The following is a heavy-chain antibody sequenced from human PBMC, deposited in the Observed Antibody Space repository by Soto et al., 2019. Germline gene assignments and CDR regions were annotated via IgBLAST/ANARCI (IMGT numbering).Heavy chain of an antibody. Sequence: PSETLSLTCTVSGGSITASYSNWAWIRQPPGKGLGWIGTFYYSGTTSQNPPLRSRITISGDTSRNQFSLNLRSVTAADSGVYYCAKLVRDDVRRSDLDHWGQGTLVTVPQ. CDR3: AKLVRDDVRRSDLDH. CDR2: FYYSGTT. V-gene: IGHV4-39*01. J-gene: IGHJ4*02. CDR1: GGSITASYSN. D-gene: IGHD3-10*02.